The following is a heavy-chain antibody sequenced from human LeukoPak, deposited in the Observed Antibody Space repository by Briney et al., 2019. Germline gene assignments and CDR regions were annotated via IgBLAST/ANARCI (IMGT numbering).Heavy chain of an antibody. V-gene: IGHV3-11*01. D-gene: IGHD6-19*01. CDR1: GFTFSDYY. J-gene: IGHJ4*02. CDR2: ISSSGSTI. Sequence: GGSLRLSCAASGFTFSDYYMSWIRQAPGKGLEWVSYISSSGSTIYYADSVKGRFTISRDNAKNSLYLQMNSLRAEDTAVYYCATYSSGWYRKNFDYWGQGTLVTVSS. CDR3: ATYSSGWYRKNFDY.